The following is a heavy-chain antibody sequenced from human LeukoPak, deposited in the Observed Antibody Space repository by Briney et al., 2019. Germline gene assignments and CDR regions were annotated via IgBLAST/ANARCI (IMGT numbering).Heavy chain of an antibody. CDR2: ISYDGSNK. V-gene: IGHV3-30*03. D-gene: IGHD2-21*02. CDR1: GFTFSSYG. CDR3: ARGSDCGGDCYYFDY. J-gene: IGHJ4*02. Sequence: GGSLRLSCAASGFTFSSYGMHWVRQAPGKGLEWVAVISYDGSNKYYADSVKGRFTISRDNSKNTLYLQMNSLRAEDTAVYYCARGSDCGGDCYYFDYWGQGTLVTVSS.